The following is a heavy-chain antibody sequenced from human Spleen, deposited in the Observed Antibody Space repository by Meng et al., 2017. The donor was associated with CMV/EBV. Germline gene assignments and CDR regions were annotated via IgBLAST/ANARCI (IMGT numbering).Heavy chain of an antibody. D-gene: IGHD6-13*01. Sequence: AATGFTVSNYAFHWVRQAPGKGLEWVAIISYDGSIKYYADSVKGRFTISRDNSKNTLFLQMNSLRAEDTAVYYCAILIIAAADNFDYWGQGTLVTVSS. J-gene: IGHJ4*02. CDR1: GFTVSNYA. CDR2: ISYDGSIK. CDR3: AILIIAAADNFDY. V-gene: IGHV3-30*04.